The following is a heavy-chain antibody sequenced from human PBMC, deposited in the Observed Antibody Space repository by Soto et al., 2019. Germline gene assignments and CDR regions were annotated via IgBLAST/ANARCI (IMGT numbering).Heavy chain of an antibody. D-gene: IGHD3-10*01. J-gene: IGHJ3*02. CDR3: ARPLEVRDAFDI. Sequence: EVQLVESGGGLVKPGGSLRLSCAASGFTFSSYSMNWVRQAPGKGLKWVSSISSSGSYIYYADSVKGRFTISRDNAKNSLYLQMNSVRAEDTAVYDCARPLEVRDAFDIWGQGTVVTVSS. CDR2: ISSSGSYI. CDR1: GFTFSSYS. V-gene: IGHV3-21*01.